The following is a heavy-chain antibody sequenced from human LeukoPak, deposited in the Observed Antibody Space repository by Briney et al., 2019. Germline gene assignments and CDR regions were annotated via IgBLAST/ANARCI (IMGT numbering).Heavy chain of an antibody. V-gene: IGHV4-4*07. D-gene: IGHD1-26*01. J-gene: IGHJ3*02. CDR3: ARDRGSYSGAFDI. Sequence: SETLSLTCTVSGGSISTYYWSWIRQPAGKGLEWIGRIYSSGSTNYNSSLKSRVTMSVDTSKNQFSLKLNSVTAADTAVYYCARDRGSYSGAFDIWGQGTMVTVSS. CDR2: IYSSGST. CDR1: GGSISTYY.